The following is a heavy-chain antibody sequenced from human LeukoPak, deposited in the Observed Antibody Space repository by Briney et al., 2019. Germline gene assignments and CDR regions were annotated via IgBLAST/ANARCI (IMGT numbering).Heavy chain of an antibody. CDR3: AKARGVGVVSYFDY. V-gene: IGHV3-9*03. D-gene: IGHD3-16*01. CDR1: GFTFDDYA. J-gene: IGHJ4*02. Sequence: GGSLRLSCAASGFTFDDYAMHWVRQAPGKGLEWVSGISWNSGSIGYADSVKGRFTISRDNAKNSLYLQMNSLRAEVMALYYCAKARGVGVVSYFDYWGQGTLVTVSS. CDR2: ISWNSGSI.